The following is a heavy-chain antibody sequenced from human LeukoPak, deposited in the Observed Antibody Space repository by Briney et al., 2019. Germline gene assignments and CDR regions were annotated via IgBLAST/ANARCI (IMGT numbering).Heavy chain of an antibody. CDR1: GYTFTSYD. CDR3: ARGADIVATGDWFDP. CDR2: MNPNSGNT. J-gene: IGHJ5*02. Sequence: ASVKVSCKASGYTFTSYDINWVRQATGQGLEWMGWMNPNSGNTGYAQQFQGRVTITRNTSISTAYMELSSLRSEDTAVYYCARGADIVATGDWFDPWGQGTLVTVSS. V-gene: IGHV1-8*03. D-gene: IGHD5-12*01.